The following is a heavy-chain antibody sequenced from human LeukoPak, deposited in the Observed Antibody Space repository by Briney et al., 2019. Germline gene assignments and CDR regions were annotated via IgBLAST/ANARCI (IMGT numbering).Heavy chain of an antibody. CDR1: GGTFSSYA. CDR2: IIPIFGTA. Sequence: SVKVSCKASGGTFSSYAISWVRQAPGQGLEWMGGIIPIFGTANYAQKFQGRVTITTDESTSTAYMELSSLRSEDTAVYYRARTGASGWRNYYYYYMDVWGKGTTVTVSS. V-gene: IGHV1-69*05. D-gene: IGHD6-19*01. CDR3: ARTGASGWRNYYYYYMDV. J-gene: IGHJ6*03.